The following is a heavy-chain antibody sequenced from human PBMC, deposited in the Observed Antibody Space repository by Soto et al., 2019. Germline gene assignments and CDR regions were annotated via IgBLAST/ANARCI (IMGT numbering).Heavy chain of an antibody. CDR3: AAAYSSSSPNWFDP. V-gene: IGHV1-58*01. J-gene: IGHJ5*02. D-gene: IGHD6-6*01. CDR2: IVVGSGNT. Sequence: TSVKVSWKASGFTFTSSAVQWVRQARGQRLEWIGWIVVGSGNTNYAQKFQERVTITRDMSTSTAYMELSSLRSEDTAVYYCAAAYSSSSPNWFDPWGQGTLVTVSS. CDR1: GFTFTSSA.